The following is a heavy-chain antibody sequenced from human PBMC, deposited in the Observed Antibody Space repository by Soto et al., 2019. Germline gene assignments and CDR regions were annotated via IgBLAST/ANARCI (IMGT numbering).Heavy chain of an antibody. D-gene: IGHD2-21*01. J-gene: IGHJ4*02. CDR2: IYWDDDK. CDR1: GFSLSTSGVG. Sequence: QITLKESGPTLVKPTQTLTLTCTFSGFSLSTSGVGVGWIRQHPGKALEWLAVIYWDDDKRYSPSLKSRLTITKNTSKTHVVLTMTNIDPVDTATYYCAQSRGGDTSAVQLYWGQGTLVTVSS. V-gene: IGHV2-5*02. CDR3: AQSRGGDTSAVQLY.